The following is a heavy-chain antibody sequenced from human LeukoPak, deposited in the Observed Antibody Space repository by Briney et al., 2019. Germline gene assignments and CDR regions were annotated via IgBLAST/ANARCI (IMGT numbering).Heavy chain of an antibody. CDR3: ARETTAAGSFDY. CDR2: IIPILGIA. Sequence: ASVKVSCKASGGTFSSYTISWVRQAPGQGLEWLGRIIPILGIANYAQKFQGRVTITADKSTNTAYMELSSLRSEDTAVYYCARETTAAGSFDYWGQGTLVTVSS. V-gene: IGHV1-69*04. D-gene: IGHD3-10*01. J-gene: IGHJ4*02. CDR1: GGTFSSYT.